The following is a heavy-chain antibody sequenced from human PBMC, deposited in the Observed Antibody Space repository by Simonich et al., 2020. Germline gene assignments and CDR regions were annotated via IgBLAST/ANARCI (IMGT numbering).Heavy chain of an antibody. CDR2: IYHSGST. D-gene: IGHD6-13*01. Sequence: QVQLQESGPGLVKPSETLSLTCAVSGYSISSGYYWVRIRQPPGKGLEWIGSIYHSGSTHSNPSLKSRVTISVDTSKNQFSLKLSSVTAADTAVYYCARVGYSNYYYYGMDVWGQGTTVTVSS. J-gene: IGHJ6*02. V-gene: IGHV4-38-2*01. CDR3: ARVGYSNYYYYGMDV. CDR1: GYSISSGYY.